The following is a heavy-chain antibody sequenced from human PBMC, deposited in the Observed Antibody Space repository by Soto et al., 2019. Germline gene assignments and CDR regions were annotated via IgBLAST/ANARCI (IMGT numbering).Heavy chain of an antibody. J-gene: IGHJ4*02. CDR3: ARHGPGGSYSDY. D-gene: IGHD1-26*01. CDR2: IYYSGST. Sequence: QLQLQASGPGLVKPSETLSLTCTVSGGSISSSSYYWGWIRQPPGKGLEWIGRIYYSGSTYYTPSLKSRVTVSVDTSKNLFSLKLSSVTAADTGVYYCARHGPGGSYSDYWGQGTLVTVSS. CDR1: GGSISSSSYY. V-gene: IGHV4-39*01.